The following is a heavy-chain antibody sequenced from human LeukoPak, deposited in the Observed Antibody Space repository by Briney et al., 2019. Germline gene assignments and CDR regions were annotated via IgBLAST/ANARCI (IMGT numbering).Heavy chain of an antibody. CDR1: GFIFSSYA. CDR3: ARDYGGNYWYFDR. J-gene: IGHJ2*01. Sequence: PGGSLRLSCAASGFIFSSYAMSWVRQAPGKGLEWVSAMSGGGGRTFYADSVEGRFTISRDNSKNTLYLQMNSLRAEDTAVYYCARDYGGNYWYFDRWGRGTLVTVSS. D-gene: IGHD4-23*01. V-gene: IGHV3-23*01. CDR2: MSGGGGRT.